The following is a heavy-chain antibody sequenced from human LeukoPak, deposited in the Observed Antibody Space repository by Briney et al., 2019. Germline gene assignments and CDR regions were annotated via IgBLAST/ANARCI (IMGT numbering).Heavy chain of an antibody. V-gene: IGHV4-34*01. Sequence: SETLSLTCAVYGGSFSNNYWSWIRQPPGKGLEWIGEINHSGSTNYNPSLKSRVTISLDTSKNQFSLKLSSVTAADTAVYYCARLSALRGYTNNWRDTRTSEKLRRSNWFDPWGQGTLVTVSS. D-gene: IGHD5-12*01. CDR1: GGSFSNNY. CDR2: INHSGST. J-gene: IGHJ5*02. CDR3: ARLSALRGYTNNWRDTRTSEKLRRSNWFDP.